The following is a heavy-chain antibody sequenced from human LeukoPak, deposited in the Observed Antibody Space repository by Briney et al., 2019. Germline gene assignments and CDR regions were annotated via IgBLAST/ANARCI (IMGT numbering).Heavy chain of an antibody. Sequence: GGSLRLSCAASGFTFSSYAMSWVRQAPGKGREWVSTISGSGGSTYYADSVKGRFTISRDNSKNTLYLQMNSLRAEDTAVYYCAKAVAGVSTLGWFDYWGQGTLVTVSS. CDR3: AKAVAGVSTLGWFDY. V-gene: IGHV3-23*01. D-gene: IGHD1-26*01. CDR2: ISGSGGST. J-gene: IGHJ4*02. CDR1: GFTFSSYA.